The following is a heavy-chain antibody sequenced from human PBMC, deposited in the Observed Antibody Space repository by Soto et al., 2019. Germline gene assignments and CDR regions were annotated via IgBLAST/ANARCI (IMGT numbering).Heavy chain of an antibody. Sequence: EVQLVESGGGLVQPGGSLRLSCAGSGFTFSSYSMNWVRQAPGKGLEWVSYISSSSSTIYYADSVKARFTISRDNAKNSLYLQMNSLTAEDTAVYYCARVPYSKYYYYYMDVWGKGTTVTVSS. J-gene: IGHJ6*03. V-gene: IGHV3-48*01. CDR3: ARVPYSKYYYYYMDV. D-gene: IGHD4-4*01. CDR2: ISSSSSTI. CDR1: GFTFSSYS.